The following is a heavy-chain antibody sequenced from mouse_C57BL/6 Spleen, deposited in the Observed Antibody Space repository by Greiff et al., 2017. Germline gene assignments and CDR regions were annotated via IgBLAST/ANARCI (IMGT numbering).Heavy chain of an antibody. CDR2: ISYSGST. D-gene: IGHD4-1*01. J-gene: IGHJ4*01. V-gene: IGHV3-1*01. CDR1: GYSITSGYD. CDR3: AREGVGEAMDY. Sequence: DVMLVESGPGMVKPSQSLSLTCTVTGYSITSGYDWHWIRHFPGNKLEWMGYISYSGSTNYNPSLKSRISITHDTSKNHFFLKLNSVTTEDTATYYCAREGVGEAMDYWGQGTSVTVSS.